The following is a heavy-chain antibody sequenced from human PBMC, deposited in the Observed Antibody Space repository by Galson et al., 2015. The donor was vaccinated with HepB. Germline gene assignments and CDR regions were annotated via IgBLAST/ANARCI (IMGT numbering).Heavy chain of an antibody. CDR3: ARDIGVGGTLGVPDC. V-gene: IGHV3-30-3*01. CDR2: ISYDGTYR. D-gene: IGHD1-26*01. CDR1: GFTFSSYA. Sequence: SLRLSCAASGFTFSSYAMSWVRQAPGKPLEFVAAISYDGTYRPDADSAKGRFTISRDNSKNMLYLQMNSLRVEDTAMYYCARDIGVGGTLGVPDCWGQGALVTVSS. J-gene: IGHJ4*02.